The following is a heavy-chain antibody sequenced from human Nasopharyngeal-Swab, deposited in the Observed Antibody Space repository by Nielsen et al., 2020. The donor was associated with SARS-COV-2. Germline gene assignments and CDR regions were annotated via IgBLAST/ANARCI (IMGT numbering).Heavy chain of an antibody. CDR2: ISGSGGST. Sequence: WIRQPPGKGLEWVSAISGSGGSTYYADSVKGQFTISRDNSKNTLYLQMNSLRAEDTAVYYCAKDLVVVITPNGMDVWGQGTTVTVSS. D-gene: IGHD3-22*01. V-gene: IGHV3-23*01. J-gene: IGHJ6*02. CDR3: AKDLVVVITPNGMDV.